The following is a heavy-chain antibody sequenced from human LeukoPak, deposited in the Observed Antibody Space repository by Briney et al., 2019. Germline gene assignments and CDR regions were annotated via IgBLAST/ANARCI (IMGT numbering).Heavy chain of an antibody. CDR1: GYTFTSYG. CDR2: IIPILGIA. Sequence: GASVKVSCKASGYTFTSYGISWVRQAPGQGLEWMGRIIPILGIANYAQKFQGRVTITADKSTSTAYMELSSLRSEDTAVYYCAREYDYYGSSVDIWGQGTMVTVSS. J-gene: IGHJ3*02. V-gene: IGHV1-69*04. D-gene: IGHD3-10*01. CDR3: AREYDYYGSSVDI.